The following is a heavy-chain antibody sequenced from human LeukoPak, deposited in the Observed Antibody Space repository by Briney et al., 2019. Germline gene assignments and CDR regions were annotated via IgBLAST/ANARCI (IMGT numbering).Heavy chain of an antibody. CDR3: AKDLLGGSGSYYSYFDY. Sequence: GGSLRLSCVASGVTLSNYAMSWVRQAPGKGLGWVSAISGSGGSTYYADSVKGRFTISRDNSKNTLYLQMNSLRAEDTAVYYCAKDLLGGSGSYYSYFDYWGQGTLVTVSS. J-gene: IGHJ4*02. CDR2: ISGSGGST. V-gene: IGHV3-23*01. CDR1: GVTLSNYA. D-gene: IGHD1-26*01.